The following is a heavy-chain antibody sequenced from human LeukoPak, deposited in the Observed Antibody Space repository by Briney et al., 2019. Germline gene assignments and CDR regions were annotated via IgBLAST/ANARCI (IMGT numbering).Heavy chain of an antibody. CDR1: GGTFSSYA. J-gene: IGHJ6*03. Sequence: GASVKVSCKASGGTFSSYAISWVRQAPGQGLEWMGGIIPIFGTANYAQKFQGRVTITADESTSTAYMELSSLRSEDTAVYYCARSGVAAAGTDYYYMDVWGKGTTVTISS. D-gene: IGHD6-13*01. V-gene: IGHV1-69*13. CDR3: ARSGVAAAGTDYYYMDV. CDR2: IIPIFGTA.